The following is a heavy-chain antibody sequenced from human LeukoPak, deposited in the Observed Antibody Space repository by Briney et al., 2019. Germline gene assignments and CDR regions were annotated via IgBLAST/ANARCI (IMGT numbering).Heavy chain of an antibody. J-gene: IGHJ4*02. V-gene: IGHV3-23*01. Sequence: PGGSLRLSCAASGFTFDDYTMHWVRQAPGKGLEWVSAISGSGGSTYYADSVKGRFTISRDNSKNTLYLQMNSLRAEDTAVYYCAKDFGYSYGPSDYWGQGTLVTVSS. CDR3: AKDFGYSYGPSDY. CDR1: GFTFDDYT. CDR2: ISGSGGST. D-gene: IGHD5-18*01.